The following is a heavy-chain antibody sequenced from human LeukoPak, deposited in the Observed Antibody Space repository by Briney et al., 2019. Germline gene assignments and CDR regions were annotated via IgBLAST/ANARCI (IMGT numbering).Heavy chain of an antibody. CDR2: IYYSGST. J-gene: IGHJ2*01. D-gene: IGHD4-17*01. CDR1: GGSISSSRYY. V-gene: IGHV4-39*01. CDR3: ARTPRDYEPSYWYFDL. Sequence: SGTLSLTCTVSGGSISSSRYYWGWIRQPPGKGLEWIGSIYYSGSTYYNPSLKSRVTISVDTSKNQFSLKLSSVTAADTAVYYCARTPRDYEPSYWYFDLWGRGTLVTVSS.